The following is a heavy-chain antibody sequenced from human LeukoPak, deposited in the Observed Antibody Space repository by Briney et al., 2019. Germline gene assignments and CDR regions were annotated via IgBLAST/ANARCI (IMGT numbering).Heavy chain of an antibody. CDR3: AKVGFNA. V-gene: IGHV1-18*01. CDR1: GYTFTSNG. Sequence: ASVKVSCKASGYTFTSNGINWVRQAPGQGLEWMGWISAYNGNTNYAQKFQGRVTMSRDTSISTAYMELSRLRSDDTAVYYCAKVGFNAWGQGTLVTVSS. CDR2: ISAYNGNT. J-gene: IGHJ5*02.